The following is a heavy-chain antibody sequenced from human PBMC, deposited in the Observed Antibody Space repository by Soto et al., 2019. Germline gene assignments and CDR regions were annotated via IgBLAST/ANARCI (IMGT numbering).Heavy chain of an antibody. J-gene: IGHJ4*02. Sequence: ASVNVSCKASGYTFTSYGISWVRQTPGQGLEWMGWISVYNGNTNYAQKLQGRVTMTTDTSTSTAYMELRSLRSDDTAVYYCARDGMITFGGVSYFDYWGQGTLVTVSS. D-gene: IGHD3-16*01. CDR3: ARDGMITFGGVSYFDY. CDR2: ISVYNGNT. CDR1: GYTFTSYG. V-gene: IGHV1-18*04.